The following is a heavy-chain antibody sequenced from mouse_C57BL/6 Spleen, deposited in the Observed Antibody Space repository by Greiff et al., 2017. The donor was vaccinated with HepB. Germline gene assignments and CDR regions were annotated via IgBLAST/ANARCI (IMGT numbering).Heavy chain of an antibody. CDR3: TRARDYYSNSYFDY. J-gene: IGHJ2*01. CDR1: GYTFTSYW. CDR2: IYPGNSET. Sequence: VHVKQSGTVLARPGASVKMSCKTSGYTFTSYWMHWVKQRPGQGLEWIGAIYPGNSETSYNQKFKGKAKLTAVTSASIAYMELSSLTNEDSAVYYCTRARDYYSNSYFDYWGQGTTLTVSS. V-gene: IGHV1-5*01. D-gene: IGHD2-5*01.